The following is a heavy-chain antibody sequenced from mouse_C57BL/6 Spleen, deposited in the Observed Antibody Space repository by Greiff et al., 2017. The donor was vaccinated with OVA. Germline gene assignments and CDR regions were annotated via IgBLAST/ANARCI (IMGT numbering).Heavy chain of an antibody. CDR1: GYTFTSYW. Sequence: VQLQQSGAELVKPGASVKMSCKASGYTFTSYWITWVKQRPGQGLEWIGDIYPGSGSTNYNEKFKSKATLTVDTSSSTAYMQLSSLTSEDSAVYYCAREKDYYGSSMDYWGQGTSVTVSS. CDR2: IYPGSGST. D-gene: IGHD1-1*01. J-gene: IGHJ4*01. V-gene: IGHV1-55*01. CDR3: AREKDYYGSSMDY.